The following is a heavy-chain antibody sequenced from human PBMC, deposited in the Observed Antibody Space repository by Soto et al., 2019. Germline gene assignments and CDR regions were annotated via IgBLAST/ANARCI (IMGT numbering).Heavy chain of an antibody. CDR3: TRLSAAVSNALDI. D-gene: IGHD6-13*01. J-gene: IGHJ3*02. CDR1: GFTFSDHY. V-gene: IGHV3-72*01. CDR2: IRHKARKYTT. Sequence: PGGSLRLSCEGSGFTFSDHYMDWVRQAPGKGLEWVGRIRHKARKYTTEYAASVKGRFTISRDDSKNSLFLQMNSLKSEDTALYYCTRLSAAVSNALDIWGQGTMVTVSS.